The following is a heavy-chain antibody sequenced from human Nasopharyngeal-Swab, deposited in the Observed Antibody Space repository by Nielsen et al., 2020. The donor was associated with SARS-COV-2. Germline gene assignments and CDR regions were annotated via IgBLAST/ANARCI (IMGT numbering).Heavy chain of an antibody. CDR1: GYTFTGYY. CDR3: ARDPRGYSYGYEACWFDP. J-gene: IGHJ5*02. D-gene: IGHD5-18*01. Sequence: ASVKVSCKASGYTFTGYYMHLVRQAPGQGLEWMGWINPNSGGTNYAQKFQGRVTMTRDTSTSTVYMELSSLRSEDTAVYYCARDPRGYSYGYEACWFDPWGQGTLVTVSS. V-gene: IGHV1-2*02. CDR2: INPNSGGT.